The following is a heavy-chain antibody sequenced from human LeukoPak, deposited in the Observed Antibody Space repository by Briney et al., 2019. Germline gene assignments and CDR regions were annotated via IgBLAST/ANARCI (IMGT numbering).Heavy chain of an antibody. Sequence: GGSLRLSCAASGFTFSTYAMHWVRQAPGKGLEWVAVISHDGSNKNYANSVKGRFTISRDNTKNTLDLQMTSLRDEDTAVYYCARDRSGTYSFDFWGQGTLVTVSS. J-gene: IGHJ4*02. D-gene: IGHD2-15*01. CDR3: ARDRSGTYSFDF. V-gene: IGHV3-30-3*01. CDR2: ISHDGSNK. CDR1: GFTFSTYA.